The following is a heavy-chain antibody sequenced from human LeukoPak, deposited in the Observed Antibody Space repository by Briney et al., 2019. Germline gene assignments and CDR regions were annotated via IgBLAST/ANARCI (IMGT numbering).Heavy chain of an antibody. Sequence: QSGGSLRLSCAASGFTFSSYGMHWVRQAPGKGLEWVAFIRYDGSNKYYADSVKCRFTISRHHSNNTLYLQMNSLSAEDRAVYYCAKDPATVTQRVYYFDYWGQGTLVSVSS. V-gene: IGHV3-30*02. CDR2: IRYDGSNK. D-gene: IGHD4-11*01. J-gene: IGHJ4*02. CDR3: AKDPATVTQRVYYFDY. CDR1: GFTFSSYG.